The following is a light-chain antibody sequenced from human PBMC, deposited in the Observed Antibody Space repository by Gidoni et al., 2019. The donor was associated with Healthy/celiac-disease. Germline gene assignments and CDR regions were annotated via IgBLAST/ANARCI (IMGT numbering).Light chain of an antibody. Sequence: DIQMTQSPSTLSASVGDRVTITCRASQSISSWLAWYQQKPGKAPKLLIYKASSLESGVPSRFSGSGSGTEFTLTISSLQPDDFATYYCQQYNSYSHYTFGQXTKLEIK. CDR3: QQYNSYSHYT. V-gene: IGKV1-5*03. CDR1: QSISSW. J-gene: IGKJ2*01. CDR2: KAS.